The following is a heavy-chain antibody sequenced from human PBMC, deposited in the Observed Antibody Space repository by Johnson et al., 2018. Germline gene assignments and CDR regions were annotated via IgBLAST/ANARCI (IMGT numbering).Heavy chain of an antibody. CDR1: GGSISSYY. J-gene: IGHJ6*02. CDR3: ARTGKVVPAANYFYYYAMDV. CDR2: IYYSGST. D-gene: IGHD2-2*01. V-gene: IGHV4-59*01. Sequence: QVQLQESGPGLVKPSEPLSLTCTVSGGSISSYYWSWIRQPPGKGLAWIGDIYYSGSTNYNPSLKRRVTISLDTSKNQFSLKLSSVTAADTAVYYCARTGKVVPAANYFYYYAMDVWGQGTTVTVSS.